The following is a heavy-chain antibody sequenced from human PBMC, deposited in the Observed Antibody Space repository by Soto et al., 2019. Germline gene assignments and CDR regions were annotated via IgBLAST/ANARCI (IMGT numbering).Heavy chain of an antibody. CDR3: AKSSGKSYPDSRVFDF. J-gene: IGHJ4*02. V-gene: IGHV3-23*01. CDR2: ITNDGGDT. D-gene: IGHD1-26*01. CDR1: GFGFANYA. Sequence: QPGGSLRLSCSASGFGFANYAMAWVRQAPGEGLEWVAVITNDGGDTLHADSVKGRFAIFRDNPKDTLYLQMSSLRAEDTAMYYCAKSSGKSYPDSRVFDFWGQGTRVTVSS.